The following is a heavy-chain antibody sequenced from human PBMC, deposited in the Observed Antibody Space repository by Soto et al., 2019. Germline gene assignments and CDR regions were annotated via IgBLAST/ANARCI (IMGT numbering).Heavy chain of an antibody. D-gene: IGHD4-4*01. Sequence: QVQLVQSGAEVKKPGSSVKVSCKASGGTFSSYAISWVRQAPGQGLEWMGGIIPIFGTANYAQKFQGRVTIAAAESASRAYMELSSLRSEDTAVYYCARVVMTTVTSYYGMDVWGQGTTVTVSS. CDR3: ARVVMTTVTSYYGMDV. V-gene: IGHV1-69*12. CDR1: GGTFSSYA. J-gene: IGHJ6*02. CDR2: IIPIFGTA.